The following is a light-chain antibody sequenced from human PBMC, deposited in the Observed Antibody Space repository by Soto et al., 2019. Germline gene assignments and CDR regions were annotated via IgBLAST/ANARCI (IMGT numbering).Light chain of an antibody. CDR1: QSVLYSSNNKNY. Sequence: DIVMTQSPDSLAVSLGERATINCKSSQSVLYSSNNKNYLAWYQQKPGQPPKLLIYWASTRASGVPDRFSGSGSRTDFTLTISSLQAEDVAVYYCQQYYIPQLTFGGGKKVEIK. CDR3: QQYYIPQLT. CDR2: WAS. V-gene: IGKV4-1*01. J-gene: IGKJ4*01.